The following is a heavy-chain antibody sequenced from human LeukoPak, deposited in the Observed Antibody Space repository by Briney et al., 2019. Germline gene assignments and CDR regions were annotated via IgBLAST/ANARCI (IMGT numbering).Heavy chain of an antibody. CDR1: GYTFTSYG. J-gene: IGHJ5*02. V-gene: IGHV1-18*01. Sequence: ASVKVSCKASGYTFTSYGISWVRQAPGQGLEWMGWISAYNGNTNYAQKLQGRVTMTTDTSTSTAYMELRSLRSEDTAVYYCARMYYDFWSGNTMNWFDPWGQGTLVTVSS. CDR2: ISAYNGNT. D-gene: IGHD3-3*01. CDR3: ARMYYDFWSGNTMNWFDP.